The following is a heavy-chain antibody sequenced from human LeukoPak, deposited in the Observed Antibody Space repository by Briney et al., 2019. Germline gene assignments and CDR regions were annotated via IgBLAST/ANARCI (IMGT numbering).Heavy chain of an antibody. V-gene: IGHV3-7*01. J-gene: IGHJ3*02. CDR2: IKQDGSEK. D-gene: IGHD3-10*01. CDR1: GFTFSIYW. Sequence: GGSLRLSCAASGFTFSIYWMSWVRQAPGKGLEWVANIKQDGSEKYYVDSVKGRFTISRDNAKNSLYLQMNSLRAEDTAVYYCARDLRPYGSGSYSAFDIWGQGTMVTVSS. CDR3: ARDLRPYGSGSYSAFDI.